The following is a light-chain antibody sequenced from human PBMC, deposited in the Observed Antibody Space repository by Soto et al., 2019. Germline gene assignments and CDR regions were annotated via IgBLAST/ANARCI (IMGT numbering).Light chain of an antibody. J-gene: IGLJ1*01. CDR3: CSYVGGYSYV. CDR1: SSDVGNYNL. V-gene: IGLV2-23*01. CDR2: EGS. Sequence: QSVLTQPASVSGSPGQSITISCTGTSSDVGNYNLVSWYQQHPGKAPKLMIYEGSKRPSGVSNRFSGSKSGNTASLTISGLQAEDEADYYCCSYVGGYSYVFGIGTKVTVL.